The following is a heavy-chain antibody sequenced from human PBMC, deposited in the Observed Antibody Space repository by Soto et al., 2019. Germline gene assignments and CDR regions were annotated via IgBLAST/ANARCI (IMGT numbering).Heavy chain of an antibody. Sequence: PGGSLRLSCAASGFSFSSYSMNWVRQAPGKGLEWVSYISSSSSTIYYADSVKGRFAISRDNAKNSLYLQMNSLRDEDTAVYYCASAYSSSWYTSVFDYWGQGTLVTVSS. CDR1: GFSFSSYS. CDR3: ASAYSSSWYTSVFDY. J-gene: IGHJ4*02. V-gene: IGHV3-48*02. CDR2: ISSSSSTI. D-gene: IGHD6-13*01.